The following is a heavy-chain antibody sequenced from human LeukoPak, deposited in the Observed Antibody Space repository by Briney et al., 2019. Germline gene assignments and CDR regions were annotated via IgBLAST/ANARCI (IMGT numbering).Heavy chain of an antibody. D-gene: IGHD3-3*01. CDR3: ARGGSIFGVVIRRNWFDP. J-gene: IGHJ5*02. CDR2: INHSGST. CDR1: GGSISGYY. V-gene: IGHV4-34*01. Sequence: SETLSLTCTVSGGSISGYYWSWIRQPPGKGLEWIGEINHSGSTNYNPSLKSRVTISVDTSKNQFSLKLSSVTAADTAVYYCARGGSIFGVVIRRNWFDPWGQGTLVTVSS.